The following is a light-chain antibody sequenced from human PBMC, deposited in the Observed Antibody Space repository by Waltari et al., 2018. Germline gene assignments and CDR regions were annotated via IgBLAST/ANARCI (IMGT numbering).Light chain of an antibody. J-gene: IGLJ3*02. V-gene: IGLV2-14*01. Sequence: QSALTQPASVSGSPGQSITISCTGTSSAVGVYNYVSWYQQNPGKAPKLMIYDVTKRPAVVSGRFSGSKSGNTASVTISGRQAEDEADYYCCSYTTSSAWVFGGGTKLTVL. CDR1: SSAVGVYNY. CDR3: CSYTTSSAWV. CDR2: DVT.